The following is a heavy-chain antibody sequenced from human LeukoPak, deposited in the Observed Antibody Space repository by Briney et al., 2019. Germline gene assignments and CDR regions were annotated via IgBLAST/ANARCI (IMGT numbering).Heavy chain of an antibody. CDR1: GGSISSGGYY. J-gene: IGHJ4*02. D-gene: IGHD3-3*01. CDR2: IYHSGST. V-gene: IGHV4-30-2*01. CDR3: ARGYDFWSGYYGYYDY. Sequence: SQTLSLTCTVSGGSISSGGYYWSWIRQPPGKGLGWIGYIYHSGSTYYNPSLKSRVTISVDRSKNQFSLKLSSVTAADTAVYYCARGYDFWSGYYGYYDYWGQGTLVTVSS.